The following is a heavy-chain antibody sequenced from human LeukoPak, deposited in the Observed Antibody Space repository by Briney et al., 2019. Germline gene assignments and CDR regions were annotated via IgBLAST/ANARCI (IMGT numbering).Heavy chain of an antibody. V-gene: IGHV1-2*02. CDR2: INPNSGGT. Sequence: ASVKVSCKAYGYTFTGYFMHWVRQAPGQGLEWMGWINPNSGGTHYAQKFQGRVTMTRDTSISTAYMELGRLRSDDTAVYYCARDPGYSSPRGDYWGQGTLVTVSS. CDR3: ARDPGYSSPRGDY. J-gene: IGHJ4*02. D-gene: IGHD5-18*01. CDR1: GYTFTGYF.